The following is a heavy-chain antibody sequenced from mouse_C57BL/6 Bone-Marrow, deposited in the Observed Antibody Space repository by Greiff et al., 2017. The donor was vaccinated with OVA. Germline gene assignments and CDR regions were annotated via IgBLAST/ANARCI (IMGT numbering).Heavy chain of an antibody. CDR3: ARYDGSRNFDV. CDR1: GFTFSDYG. J-gene: IGHJ1*03. V-gene: IGHV5-17*01. D-gene: IGHD1-1*01. CDR2: ISSGSSTI. Sequence: EVKLVESGGGLVKPGGSLKLSCAASGFTFSDYGMHWVRQAPEKGLEWVAYISSGSSTIYYADTVKGRFTISRDNAKNTLFLQMTSLRSEDTAMYYCARYDGSRNFDVWGTGTTVTVSS.